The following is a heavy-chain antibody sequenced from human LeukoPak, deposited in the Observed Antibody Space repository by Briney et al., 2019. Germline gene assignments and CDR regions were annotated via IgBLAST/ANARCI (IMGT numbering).Heavy chain of an antibody. J-gene: IGHJ6*02. Sequence: ASVKVSCKASGGTFSSYGISWVRQAPGQGLEWMGWISAYNGNTNYAQKLQGRVTMTTDTSTSTAYMELRSLRSDDTAVYYCARYYYGSGSYYNLGYYYGMDVWGQGTTVTVSS. V-gene: IGHV1-18*01. CDR3: ARYYYGSGSYYNLGYYYGMDV. CDR1: GGTFSSYG. D-gene: IGHD3-10*01. CDR2: ISAYNGNT.